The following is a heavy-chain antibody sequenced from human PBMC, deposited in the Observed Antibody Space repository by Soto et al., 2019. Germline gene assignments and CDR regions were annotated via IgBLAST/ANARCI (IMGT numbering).Heavy chain of an antibody. CDR3: VRDSECNSTFSYGVGIPGGSHY. J-gene: IGHJ4*02. CDR1: GFTFSSYE. Sequence: GGSIKLSCAACGFTFSSYEMNWVRQAPGKGLEWVSYISSSGSTIYYADSVKGRFTISRDNAKNSLYLQMNSLRAEDTAVYYCVRDSECNSTFSYGVGIPGGSHYRGQGSLVT. V-gene: IGHV3-48*03. D-gene: IGHD2-2*01. CDR2: ISSSGSTI.